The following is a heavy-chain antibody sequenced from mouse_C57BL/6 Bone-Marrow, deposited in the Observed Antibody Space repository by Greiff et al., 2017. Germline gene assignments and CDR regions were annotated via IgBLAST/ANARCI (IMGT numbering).Heavy chain of an antibody. CDR2: IYPNSGST. J-gene: IGHJ4*01. CDR3: ARGRLGDY. V-gene: IGHV1-64*01. Sequence: QVQLQQSGAELVKPGASVKLSCKASGYTFISSWMHWVKQRPGQGLEWIGMIYPNSGSTNYNEKFKSKATLTVDKSSSKAYMQLSSLKSEGSAVYNYARGRLGDYWGQGTSVTVTA. CDR1: GYTFISSW. D-gene: IGHD4-1*01.